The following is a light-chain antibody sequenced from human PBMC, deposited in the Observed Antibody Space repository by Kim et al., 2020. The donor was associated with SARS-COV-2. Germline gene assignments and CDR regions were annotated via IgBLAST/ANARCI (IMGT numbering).Light chain of an antibody. V-gene: IGKV3-15*01. Sequence: EIVMTQSPATLSVSPGERATLSCRASQSVSSNLAWYQQKPGQAPRLLFYGASTRATGIPARFSGSGSGTEFTLTISSLQSEDFAVYYCQQYNNWYTFGQGTKLEI. CDR2: GAS. CDR3: QQYNNWYT. J-gene: IGKJ2*01. CDR1: QSVSSN.